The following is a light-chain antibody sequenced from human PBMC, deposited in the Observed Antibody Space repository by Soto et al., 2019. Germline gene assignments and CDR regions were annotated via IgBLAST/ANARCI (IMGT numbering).Light chain of an antibody. J-gene: IGKJ3*01. CDR3: QHYGGSFI. V-gene: IGKV3-15*01. CDR2: GAS. CDR1: QSVRNN. Sequence: EIVMTQSPATLSVSPGERATLSCRASQSVRNNLAWYQQKPGQAPRLLIYGASTRATGIPARFSGSGSGTEFTLSISRLEPEDFAVYYCQHYGGSFIFGPGTKVDFK.